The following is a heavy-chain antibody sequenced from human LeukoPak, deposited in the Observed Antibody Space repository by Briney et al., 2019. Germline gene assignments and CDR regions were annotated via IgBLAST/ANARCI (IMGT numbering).Heavy chain of an antibody. V-gene: IGHV3-30*02. CDR3: ARHPRGVWGSYRYTPFDY. D-gene: IGHD3-16*02. CDR2: IRYDGSNK. J-gene: IGHJ4*02. Sequence: PGGSLRLSCAASGFTFSSYGMHWVRQAPGKGLEWVAFIRYDGSNKYYADSVKGRFTISRDNSKNTLYLQLNSLRAEDTAVYYCARHPRGVWGSYRYTPFDYWGQGTLVTVSS. CDR1: GFTFSSYG.